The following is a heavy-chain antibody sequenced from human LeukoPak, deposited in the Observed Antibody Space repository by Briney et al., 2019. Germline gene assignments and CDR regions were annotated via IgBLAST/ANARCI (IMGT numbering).Heavy chain of an antibody. CDR1: GGSISSYY. J-gene: IGHJ6*02. Sequence: SETLSLTCTVSGGSISSYYWSWIRQPPGKGLEWIGYIYYSGSTNYNPSLKSRVTISVDTSRNQFSLKLSSVTAADTAVYYCARENYYYGMDVWGQGTTVTVSS. V-gene: IGHV4-59*01. CDR2: IYYSGST. CDR3: ARENYYYGMDV.